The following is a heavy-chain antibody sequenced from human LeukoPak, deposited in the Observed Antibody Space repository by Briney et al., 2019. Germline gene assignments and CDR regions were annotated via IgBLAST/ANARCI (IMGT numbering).Heavy chain of an antibody. J-gene: IGHJ6*03. D-gene: IGHD1-26*01. V-gene: IGHV4-4*07. CDR2: IYTSGST. CDR1: GGYISSYY. CDR3: ARVRGSSGSYEYYHYMDV. Sequence: SETLSLTCSVSGGYISSYYWSWIRQPAGKGLEWIGRIYTSGSTNYNPSLKSRVTMSVDTSKKQFSLKLSSVTAADTAVYYCARVRGSSGSYEYYHYMDVWGKGTTVTISS.